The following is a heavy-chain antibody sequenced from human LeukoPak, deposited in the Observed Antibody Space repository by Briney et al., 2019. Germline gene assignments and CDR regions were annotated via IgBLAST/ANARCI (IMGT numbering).Heavy chain of an antibody. V-gene: IGHV3-48*01. CDR2: ISGGSPVI. J-gene: IGHJ4*02. CDR3: TRGYYRVDF. D-gene: IGHD2-15*01. Sequence: GGSLRLSCAASGFSFSMYSMNRVRQAPGKGLEWVSHISGGSPVIDYADSVKGRFIISRENAKNSLYLQMNSLRAEDTAVYYCTRGYYRVDFWGQGTLVTVSS. CDR1: GFSFSMYS.